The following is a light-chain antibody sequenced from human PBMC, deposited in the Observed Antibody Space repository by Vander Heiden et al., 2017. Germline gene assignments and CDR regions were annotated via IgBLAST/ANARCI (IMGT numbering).Light chain of an antibody. CDR2: SNN. J-gene: IGLJ2*01. CDR3: AAWDDSLNGVV. Sequence: QSVLTQPPPASATPGQTVTIPCSGSSSNIGSNTVNWYQQLPGTAPKLLIYSNNQRPSGVPDRFSGSKSGNSASLAISGLQSEDEADYYCAAWDDSLNGVVFGGGTKLTVL. CDR1: SSNIGSNT. V-gene: IGLV1-44*01.